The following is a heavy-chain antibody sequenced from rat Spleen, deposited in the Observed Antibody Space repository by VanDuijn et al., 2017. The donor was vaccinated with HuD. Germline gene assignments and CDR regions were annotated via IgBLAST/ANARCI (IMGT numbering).Heavy chain of an antibody. V-gene: IGHV5S13*01. CDR1: GFTFTNYD. Sequence: EVQLVESDGGLVQPGRSLKLSCAVSGFTFTNYDMAWVRQAPTKGLEWVASISTGGDNTFYRDSVKGRFTISRDNAKNTQYLQMDSLRSEDTATYYCTRGYVMDAWGQGASVTVSS. J-gene: IGHJ4*01. CDR2: ISTGGDNT. CDR3: TRGYVMDA.